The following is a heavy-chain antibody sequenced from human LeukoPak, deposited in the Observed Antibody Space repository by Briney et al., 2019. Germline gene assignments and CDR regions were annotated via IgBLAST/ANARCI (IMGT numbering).Heavy chain of an antibody. CDR3: ARDKSANIDAFDI. J-gene: IGHJ3*02. V-gene: IGHV1-18*04. CDR2: ISAYNGNT. Sequence: GSSVKVSCKASGYTFTSYYIHWVRQAPGQGLEWMGWISAYNGNTNYAQKLQGRVTMTTDTSMSTAYMELRSLRSDDTAVYYCARDKSANIDAFDIWGQGTMVTVSS. CDR1: GYTFTSYY.